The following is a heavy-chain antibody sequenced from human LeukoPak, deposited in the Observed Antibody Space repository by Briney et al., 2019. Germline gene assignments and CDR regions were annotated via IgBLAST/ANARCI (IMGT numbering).Heavy chain of an antibody. CDR1: GYSFSGSY. CDR2: ISPKIGGT. J-gene: IGHJ6*03. D-gene: IGHD2-8*02. V-gene: IGHV1-2*02. Sequence: ASMKVSCKASGYSFSGSYLHWVGQAPGHGLEWMGWISPKIGGTDYAQKFQGRVTMTRDTSINTGYMELSGLTFDDTALYYCAREGWGNYYMDVWGNGTTVTVPS. CDR3: AREGWGNYYMDV.